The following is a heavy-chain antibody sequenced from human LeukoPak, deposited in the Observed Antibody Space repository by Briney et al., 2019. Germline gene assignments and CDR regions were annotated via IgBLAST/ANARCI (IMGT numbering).Heavy chain of an antibody. V-gene: IGHV3-23*01. J-gene: IGHJ4*02. CDR1: GFTFSSYA. CDR3: AKCIPVYCTNGVCRQYYFDY. CDR2: ISGSGGST. Sequence: PGGSLRLSCAASGFTFSSYAMSWVRQAPGKGLEWVSAISGSGGSTYYADSVKGRFTISRDNSKNTLYPQMNSLRAEDTAVYYCAKCIPVYCTNGVCRQYYFDYWGQGTLVTVSS. D-gene: IGHD2-8*01.